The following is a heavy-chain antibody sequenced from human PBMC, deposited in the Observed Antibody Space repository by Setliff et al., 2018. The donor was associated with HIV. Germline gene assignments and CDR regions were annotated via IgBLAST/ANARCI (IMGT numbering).Heavy chain of an antibody. CDR1: GYTFNNYG. CDR2: INTHSGYT. V-gene: IGHV1-18*01. D-gene: IGHD5-12*01. CDR3: ARGKTWLRFLDY. Sequence: GASVKVSCKASGYTFNNYGISWVRQAPGQGLEWMGWINTHSGYTNYAQNIQGRFTVTMDTSTSTAYMELRSLKSDDTAVYYCARGKTWLRFLDYWGQGTLVTVSS. J-gene: IGHJ4*02.